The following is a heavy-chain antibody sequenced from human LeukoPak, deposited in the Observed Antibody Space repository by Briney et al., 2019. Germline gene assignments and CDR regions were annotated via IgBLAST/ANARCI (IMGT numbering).Heavy chain of an antibody. V-gene: IGHV3-21*01. Sequence: GGSLRLSCAAYGFTFSSYSMNCLRQAPGKGLEWVSSISSSSSYIYYADSVKGRFTISRDNAKNSLYLQMNSLRAEETAVYYCARGIAVAGTGNYWGQGTLVTVSS. CDR1: GFTFSSYS. J-gene: IGHJ4*02. CDR2: ISSSSSYI. D-gene: IGHD6-19*01. CDR3: ARGIAVAGTGNY.